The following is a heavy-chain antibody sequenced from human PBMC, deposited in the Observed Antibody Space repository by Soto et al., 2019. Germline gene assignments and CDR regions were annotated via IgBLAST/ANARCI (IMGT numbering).Heavy chain of an antibody. CDR3: ARGHIVATILDY. D-gene: IGHD5-12*01. CDR2: IDHSGTTI. V-gene: IGHV3-48*03. Sequence: EVQLVESGGGLVQPGGSLRLSCTASGFIFSNYEMSWVRQAPGKGLEWVSYIDHSGTTIYYADSVKGRFTISRDNARNSLFLQMNSLRAEDTAVYYCARGHIVATILDYWGQGTLVTVSS. J-gene: IGHJ4*02. CDR1: GFIFSNYE.